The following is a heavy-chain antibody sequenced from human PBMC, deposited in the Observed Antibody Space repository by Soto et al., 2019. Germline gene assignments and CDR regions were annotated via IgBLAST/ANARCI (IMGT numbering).Heavy chain of an antibody. CDR3: TRETTVTTFLYWFDP. J-gene: IGHJ5*02. CDR2: IRSKTDGGTT. V-gene: IGHV3-15*01. Sequence: EVQLVESGGGLVQPGGSLKLSCAASGFTFSGSAMHWVRQASGKGLEWVGRIRSKTDGGTTDYAAPVKGGFTISRDDSKNTLYLQMDSLKTEDTAVYYCTRETTVTTFLYWFDPWGQGTLVTVSS. CDR1: GFTFSGSA. D-gene: IGHD4-17*01.